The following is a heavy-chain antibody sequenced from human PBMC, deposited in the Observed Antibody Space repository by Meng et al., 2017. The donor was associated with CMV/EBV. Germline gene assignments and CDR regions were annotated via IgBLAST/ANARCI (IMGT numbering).Heavy chain of an antibody. V-gene: IGHV3-30*04. CDR1: GFIFSSYG. CDR3: ARGGDIIVLPSALDY. D-gene: IGHD2-15*01. Sequence: GESLKISCATSGFIFSSYGIHWVRQAPGKGLEWVAIISYDGRNEDYAGSVEGRFTISRDNSKDTVYLQMNSLRLEDTAIYFCARGGDIIVLPSALDYWGQGTPVTVSS. J-gene: IGHJ4*02. CDR2: ISYDGRNE.